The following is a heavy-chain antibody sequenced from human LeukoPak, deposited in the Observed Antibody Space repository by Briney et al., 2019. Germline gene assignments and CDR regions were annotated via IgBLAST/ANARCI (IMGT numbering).Heavy chain of an antibody. CDR1: GYTFTYW. V-gene: IGHV5-51*01. CDR2: IYPGDSDT. Sequence: GESLRISCKGSGYTFTYWIPWVRQMPGKGLEWMGIIYPGDSDTRYSPSFQGQVTISVDKSISTAYLQWSSLKASDTAMYYCARQDGGGLYYFDYWGQGTLVTVSS. CDR3: ARQDGGGLYYFDY. J-gene: IGHJ4*02. D-gene: IGHD4-23*01.